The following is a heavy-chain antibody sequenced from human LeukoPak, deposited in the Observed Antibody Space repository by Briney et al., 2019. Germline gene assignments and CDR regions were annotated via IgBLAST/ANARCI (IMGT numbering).Heavy chain of an antibody. Sequence: GGSLRLSCAASGFTFSDYYMSWIRQAPGKGLEWVSYISSSGSTIHYADSVKGRFTISRDNSKNTLYLQMNSLRAEDTAVCYCAKRLASPHYWGQGTLVTVSS. V-gene: IGHV3-11*01. D-gene: IGHD3-22*01. CDR1: GFTFSDYY. CDR2: ISSSGSTI. CDR3: AKRLASPHY. J-gene: IGHJ4*02.